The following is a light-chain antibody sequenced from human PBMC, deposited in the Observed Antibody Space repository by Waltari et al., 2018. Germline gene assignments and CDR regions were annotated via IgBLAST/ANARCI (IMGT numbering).Light chain of an antibody. CDR2: EFS. CDR1: SSDVGGYNY. V-gene: IGLV2-14*01. Sequence: QSALTQPASVSGSPGQSITFSCTGTSSDVGGYNYVSWYQQHPGNVPKLMIYEFSNRPSGVSNRFSGSKSGNTASLTISGLQAEDEADYYCLSYTSSSTYVFGTGTKVTVL. CDR3: LSYTSSSTYV. J-gene: IGLJ1*01.